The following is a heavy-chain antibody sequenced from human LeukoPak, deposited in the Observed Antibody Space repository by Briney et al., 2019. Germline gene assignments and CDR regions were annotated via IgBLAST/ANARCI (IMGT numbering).Heavy chain of an antibody. CDR3: ARDWYYYDSSGYFRSGWFDP. Sequence: NPSETLSLTCTVPGGSISSYYWSWIRQPPGKGLEWIGYIYYSGSANYNPSPKSRVTIPLDTSKNQFSRKLRSVTAADKAVYYCARDWYYYDSSGYFRSGWFDPWGQGTLVTVSS. J-gene: IGHJ5*02. V-gene: IGHV4-59*01. CDR2: IYYSGSA. D-gene: IGHD3-22*01. CDR1: GGSISSYY.